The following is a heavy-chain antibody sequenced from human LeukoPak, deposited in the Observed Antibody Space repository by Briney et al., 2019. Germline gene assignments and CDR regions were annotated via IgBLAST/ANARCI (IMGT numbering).Heavy chain of an antibody. V-gene: IGHV4-4*02. CDR3: ARNPGLGANYFDY. Sequence: SETLSLTCAVSGGSISSSNWWSWVRQPPGKGLEWIGEIYHSGSTNYNPSLKSRVTISVDKSKNQISLKLSSVTAADTAVYYCARNPGLGANYFDYWGQGTLVTVSS. D-gene: IGHD1-26*01. CDR1: GGSISSSNW. CDR2: IYHSGST. J-gene: IGHJ4*02.